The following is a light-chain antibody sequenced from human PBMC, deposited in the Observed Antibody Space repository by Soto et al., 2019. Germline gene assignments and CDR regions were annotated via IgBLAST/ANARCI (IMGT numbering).Light chain of an antibody. CDR2: EVT. Sequence: QSALTQPASVSASPGQSITSSCTGTSSDIGFYNFVSWFQQPPGKAPKLLIYEVTRRPSGIPRRFSGAKSGNTATLTISGLQPEDDADYYCSSFTVNTTGVFGTGTKVTVL. J-gene: IGLJ1*01. V-gene: IGLV2-14*01. CDR3: SSFTVNTTGV. CDR1: SSDIGFYNF.